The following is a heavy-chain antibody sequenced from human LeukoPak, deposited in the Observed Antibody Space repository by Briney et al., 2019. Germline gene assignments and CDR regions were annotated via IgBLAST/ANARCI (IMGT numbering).Heavy chain of an antibody. CDR2: VKNDGSST. CDR3: ARGNDYWSGYIDY. Sequence: GGSLRLSCAASGFAFSSHWMHWVRQAPGKGLVWVSHVKNDGSSTNYADSVRGRFTISRDNAKNALYLQMNSLRAEDTAVYYCARGNDYWSGYIDYWGQGTLVTVSS. D-gene: IGHD3-3*01. J-gene: IGHJ4*02. V-gene: IGHV3-74*01. CDR1: GFAFSSHW.